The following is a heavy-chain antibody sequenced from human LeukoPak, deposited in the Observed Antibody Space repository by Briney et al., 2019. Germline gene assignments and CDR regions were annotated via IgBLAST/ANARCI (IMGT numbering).Heavy chain of an antibody. Sequence: PGGSLRLSCAASGFTFSSYGMHWVRQAPGKGLEWVAVIWYDGSNKYYADSVKGRFTISRDNSKNTLYLQMTSLRAEDTAVYYCARDRAAAGEYYFDYWGQGTLVTVSS. V-gene: IGHV3-33*01. CDR3: ARDRAAAGEYYFDY. J-gene: IGHJ4*02. CDR2: IWYDGSNK. CDR1: GFTFSSYG. D-gene: IGHD6-13*01.